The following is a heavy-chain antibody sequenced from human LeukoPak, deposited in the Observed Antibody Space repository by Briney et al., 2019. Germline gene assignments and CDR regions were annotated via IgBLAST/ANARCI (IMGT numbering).Heavy chain of an antibody. J-gene: IGHJ4*02. Sequence: GASVKVSCKASGYTFTSYDINWVRQATGQGLEWMGWMNPNSGNTGYAQKFQGRVTMTRNTSISTAYMELRSLRSDDTAVYYCARERGRGYGYVDYWGQGTLVTVSS. D-gene: IGHD5-18*01. V-gene: IGHV1-8*01. CDR2: MNPNSGNT. CDR3: ARERGRGYGYVDY. CDR1: GYTFTSYD.